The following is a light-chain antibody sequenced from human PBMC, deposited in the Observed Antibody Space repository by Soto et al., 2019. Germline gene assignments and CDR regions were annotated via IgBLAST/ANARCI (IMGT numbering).Light chain of an antibody. CDR3: QQYNNWPRT. V-gene: IGKV3-15*01. J-gene: IGKJ1*01. Sequence: EIVMSQSPATLSVSPGERATLPCRASQSVSSNLAWYQQKPGQAPRLLIYGASTRATGIPARFSGSGSGTGFTLTISSLQSEDFAVYYCQQYNNWPRTFGQGTKVDIK. CDR2: GAS. CDR1: QSVSSN.